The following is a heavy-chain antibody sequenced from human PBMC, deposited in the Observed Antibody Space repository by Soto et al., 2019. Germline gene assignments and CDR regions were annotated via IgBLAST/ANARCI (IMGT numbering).Heavy chain of an antibody. CDR1: GYTFTSYD. J-gene: IGHJ6*03. CDR2: MNPNSGNT. D-gene: IGHD3-3*01. V-gene: IGHV1-8*01. CDR3: ARVYDFWSGYYMDV. Sequence: ASVKVSCKASGYTFTSYDINWVRQATGQGLEWMGWMNPNSGNTGYAQKFQGRVTMTRNTSISTAYMELSSLRSEDTAVYYCARVYDFWSGYYMDVWGKGTTVTVSS.